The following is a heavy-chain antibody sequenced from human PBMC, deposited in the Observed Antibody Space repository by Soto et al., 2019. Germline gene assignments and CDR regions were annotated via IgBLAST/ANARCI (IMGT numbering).Heavy chain of an antibody. D-gene: IGHD6-19*01. CDR1: GGSFSGYY. CDR2: INHSGST. J-gene: IGHJ4*02. CDR3: ARGMRIAVAAIDY. V-gene: IGHV4-34*01. Sequence: SETLSLTCAVYGGSFSGYYWSWIRQPPGKGLEWIGEINHSGSTNYNPSLKSRVTISVDTSKNQFSLKLSSVTAADTAVYYCARGMRIAVAAIDYWGQGTLVTVS.